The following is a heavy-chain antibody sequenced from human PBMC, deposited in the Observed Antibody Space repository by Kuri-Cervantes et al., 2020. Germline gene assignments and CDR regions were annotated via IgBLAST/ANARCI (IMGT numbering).Heavy chain of an antibody. CDR1: GFTFSSYG. Sequence: GESLKISCAASGFTFSSYGMHWVRQAPGKGLEWVAVISYDGSNKYYADSVKGRFTISRDNSKNTLYLQMNGLRAEDTAVYYCAKLFYCSGGSCYSGATEIPDYWGQGTLVTVSS. CDR2: ISYDGSNK. V-gene: IGHV3-30*18. CDR3: AKLFYCSGGSCYSGATEIPDY. J-gene: IGHJ4*02. D-gene: IGHD2-15*01.